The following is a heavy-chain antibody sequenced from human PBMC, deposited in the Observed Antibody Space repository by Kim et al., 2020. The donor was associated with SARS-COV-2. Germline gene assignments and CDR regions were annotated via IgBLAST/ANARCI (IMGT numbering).Heavy chain of an antibody. D-gene: IGHD3-22*01. Sequence: KGRLNISRDNAKNSLYLQMNSLGAEDTALYYCAKDAGKITMIVGRAFDIWGQGTMVTVSS. J-gene: IGHJ3*02. V-gene: IGHV3-9*01. CDR3: AKDAGKITMIVGRAFDI.